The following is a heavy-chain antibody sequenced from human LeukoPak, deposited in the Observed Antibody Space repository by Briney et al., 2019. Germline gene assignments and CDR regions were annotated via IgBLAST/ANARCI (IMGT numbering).Heavy chain of an antibody. CDR1: GFIFSNYE. Sequence: AGGSLRLSCAGSGFIFSNYEMNWVRQAPGKGLEWVSYISSTGGDIYYADSVKGRFTISRDNAEKSVYLQMNSLRAEDTAVYYCARAPYYYDSSGYYPTNDYYYYGMDVWGQGTTVTVSS. CDR2: ISSTGGDI. V-gene: IGHV3-48*03. J-gene: IGHJ6*02. CDR3: ARAPYYYDSSGYYPTNDYYYYGMDV. D-gene: IGHD3-22*01.